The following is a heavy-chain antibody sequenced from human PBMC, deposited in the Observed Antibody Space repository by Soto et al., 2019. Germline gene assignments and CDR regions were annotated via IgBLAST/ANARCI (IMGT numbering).Heavy chain of an antibody. D-gene: IGHD2-2*01. Sequence: GGSLRLSCAASGFTFSSYGMHWVRQAPGKGLEWVAVIWYDGSNKYYADSVKGRFTISRDNSKNMLYLQINSLRDDDSAVYYCAKRPASIITFDYWGQGTPVTVS. V-gene: IGHV3-33*06. CDR3: AKRPASIITFDY. J-gene: IGHJ4*02. CDR2: IWYDGSNK. CDR1: GFTFSSYG.